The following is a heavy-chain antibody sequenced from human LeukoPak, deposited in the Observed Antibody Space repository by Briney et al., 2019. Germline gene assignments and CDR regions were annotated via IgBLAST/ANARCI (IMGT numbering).Heavy chain of an antibody. CDR3: AKDLHKPPMVRGTY. Sequence: LPGGSLRLSCAASGVTFSSYGMHWVRQAPGKGLEWVAVISYDGSNKYYADSVKGRFTISRDNSKNTLYLQMNSLRAEDTAVYYCAKDLHKPPMVRGTYWGQGTLVTVSS. D-gene: IGHD3-10*01. V-gene: IGHV3-30*18. J-gene: IGHJ4*02. CDR1: GVTFSSYG. CDR2: ISYDGSNK.